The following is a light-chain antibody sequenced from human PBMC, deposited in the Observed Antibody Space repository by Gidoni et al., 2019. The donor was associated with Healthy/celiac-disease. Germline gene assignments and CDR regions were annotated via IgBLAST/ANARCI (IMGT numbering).Light chain of an antibody. CDR1: QRVSSY. V-gene: IGKV3-11*01. CDR3: QQRSNWPPT. J-gene: IGKJ1*01. Sequence: EIVLTQSPATLSLSPGERATLSCRASQRVSSYLAWYQQKPGQAPRLRIYDASNRATGIPARFSGSGSGTDFTLTISSLEPEDFAVYYCQQRSNWPPTFXXXTKVEIK. CDR2: DAS.